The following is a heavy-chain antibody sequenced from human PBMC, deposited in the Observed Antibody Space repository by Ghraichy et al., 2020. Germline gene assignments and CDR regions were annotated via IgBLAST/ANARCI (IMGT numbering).Heavy chain of an antibody. CDR3: ARVGGYCSSTSCDAAPY. CDR1: GFTFSDYY. CDR2: ISSSSSYT. D-gene: IGHD2-2*01. V-gene: IGHV3-11*06. Sequence: GGSLRLSCAASGFTFSDYYMSWIRQAPGKGLEWVSYISSSSSYTNYADSVKGRFTISRDNAKNSLYLQMNSLRAEDTAVYYCARVGGYCSSTSCDAAPYWGQGTLVTVSS. J-gene: IGHJ4*02.